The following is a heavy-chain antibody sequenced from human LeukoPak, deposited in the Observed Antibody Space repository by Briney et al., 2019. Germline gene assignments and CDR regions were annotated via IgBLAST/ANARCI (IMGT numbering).Heavy chain of an antibody. V-gene: IGHV1-69*01. CDR2: IIPIFGTA. CDR1: GGTFSSYA. D-gene: IGHD2-15*01. Sequence: SVKVSCKASGGTFSSYAISWVRQAPGQGLEWMGGIIPIFGTANYAQKFQGRVTITADESTSTAYMELSSLRSEDTAVYYCARKDLGYRSGGSCYSRGWIFDYWGQGTLVTVSS. J-gene: IGHJ4*02. CDR3: ARKDLGYRSGGSCYSRGWIFDY.